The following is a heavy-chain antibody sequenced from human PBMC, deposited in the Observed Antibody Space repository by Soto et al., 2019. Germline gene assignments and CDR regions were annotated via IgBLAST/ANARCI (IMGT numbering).Heavy chain of an antibody. D-gene: IGHD6-19*01. V-gene: IGHV2-5*02. Sequence: QITLKESGPTVVKPTQTLTLTCSLSGFSLNTGGVGVGWIRQPPGKALEWLAVIYWDDDKSWNPSLRDRLTINRDASDDQVVLTVTNMDPVDTGTYYCARRRGGLGGGWTTPYFDYWGQGTLVTVSS. CDR2: IYWDDDK. CDR3: ARRRGGLGGGWTTPYFDY. J-gene: IGHJ4*02. CDR1: GFSLNTGGVG.